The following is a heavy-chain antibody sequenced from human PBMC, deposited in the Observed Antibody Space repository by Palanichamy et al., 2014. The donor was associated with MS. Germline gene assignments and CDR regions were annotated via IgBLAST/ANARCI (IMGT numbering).Heavy chain of an antibody. CDR1: GFIFSNHA. V-gene: IGHV3-23*01. Sequence: EVQLLESGGDLVQPGGSVRLSCAASGFIFSNHAMSWVRQAPGKGLEWVSSFSSSDDRTFYADSVKGRFTISRDNSKNTLSLEMNSLRAEDTAVYFCAKGPSFGRSYRNFEDWGQGTLVVVSS. J-gene: IGHJ4*02. CDR3: AKGPSFGRSYRNFED. D-gene: IGHD3-16*02. CDR2: FSSSDDRT.